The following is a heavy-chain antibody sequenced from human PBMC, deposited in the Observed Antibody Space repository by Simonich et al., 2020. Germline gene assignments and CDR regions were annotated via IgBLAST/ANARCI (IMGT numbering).Heavy chain of an antibody. CDR1: GYTFTSYG. D-gene: IGHD2-15*01. J-gene: IGHJ4*02. CDR3: ARASRGTWWYYYFDY. CDR2: IMAYNGKA. Sequence: QVQLVQSGAEVKKPGAYVKVSGKASGYTFTSYGISEVRQAPGQGLEWMGWIMAYNGKANNEPKRQGRVTRTTNTSTSTAYMELRSLRSDDTAVYYCARASRGTWWYYYFDYWGQGTLVTVSS. V-gene: IGHV1-18*01.